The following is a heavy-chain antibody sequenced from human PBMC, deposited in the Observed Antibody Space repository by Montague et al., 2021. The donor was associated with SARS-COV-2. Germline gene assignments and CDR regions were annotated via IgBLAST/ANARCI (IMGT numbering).Heavy chain of an antibody. CDR2: VSYRGET. CDR1: GDSISSVSYN. CDR3: ARHVVGVTANHFDF. V-gene: IGHV4-39*01. D-gene: IGHD1-26*01. Sequence: SETLSLTCSVSGDSISSVSYNWGWIRQPPGQGLEWIGSVSYRGETYRTPSLESRVTMSADTSKNQFSLKLKSLSATDTAVYCCARHVVGVTANHFDFWGQGTLVTVSS. J-gene: IGHJ4*02.